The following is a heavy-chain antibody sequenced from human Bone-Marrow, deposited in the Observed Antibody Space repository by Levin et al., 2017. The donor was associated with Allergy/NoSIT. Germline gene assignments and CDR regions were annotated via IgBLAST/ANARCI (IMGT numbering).Heavy chain of an antibody. Sequence: PGESLKISCKASGGTFSSYAISWVRQAPGQGLEWMGGIIPIFGTANYAQKFQGRVTITADESTSTAYMELSSLRSEDTAVYYCASRSGPGSNFDYWGQGTLVTVSS. CDR1: GGTFSSYA. CDR2: IIPIFGTA. J-gene: IGHJ4*02. D-gene: IGHD3-10*01. CDR3: ASRSGPGSNFDY. V-gene: IGHV1-69*01.